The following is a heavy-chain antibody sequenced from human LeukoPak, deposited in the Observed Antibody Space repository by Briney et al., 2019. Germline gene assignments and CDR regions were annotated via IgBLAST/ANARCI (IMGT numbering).Heavy chain of an antibody. CDR2: IYYDGSNN. Sequence: GGSLRLSCAASGFTFNSFGIHWVRQAPGKGLEWVAVIYYDGSNNFYSDSVKGRFTISRDNSKNTVFLQMSSLRAEDTAVYYCARAGSGWYFDYWGQGTLVTVSS. J-gene: IGHJ4*02. CDR3: ARAGSGWYFDY. D-gene: IGHD6-19*01. CDR1: GFTFNSFG. V-gene: IGHV3-30*12.